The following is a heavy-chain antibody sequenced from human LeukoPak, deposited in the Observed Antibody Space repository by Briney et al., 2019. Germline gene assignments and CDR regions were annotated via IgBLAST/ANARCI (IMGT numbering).Heavy chain of an antibody. D-gene: IGHD3-22*01. J-gene: IGHJ4*02. V-gene: IGHV3-30-3*01. CDR1: GFTFRTYA. CDR2: SAYDGAFI. Sequence: GRSLTLSCAASGFTFRTYAMHWVRQAPGKGLEWVAISAYDGAFIYYADSVKGRFTISRDNSQNTLSLQMHSLRPDDTAVYYCARDGLLVSRYSSDTSGYYVDYWGQGTLVTVSS. CDR3: ARDGLLVSRYSSDTSGYYVDY.